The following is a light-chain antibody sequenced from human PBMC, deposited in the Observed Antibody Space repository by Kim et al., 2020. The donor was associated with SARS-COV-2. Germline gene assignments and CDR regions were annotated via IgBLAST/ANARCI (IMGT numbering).Light chain of an antibody. CDR1: SLRSYY. J-gene: IGLJ2*01. Sequence: ALGQTVTITCQGDSLRSYYATWYQQKPGQAPILVIYGKNNRPSGIPDRFSGSSSGNTASLTITGTQAGDEADYYCNSRDSNDYVVFGGGTQLTVL. CDR2: GKN. CDR3: NSRDSNDYVV. V-gene: IGLV3-19*01.